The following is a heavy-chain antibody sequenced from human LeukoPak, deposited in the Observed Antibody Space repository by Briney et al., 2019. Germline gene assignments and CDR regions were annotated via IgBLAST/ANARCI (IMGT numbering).Heavy chain of an antibody. CDR1: GGTFSSYA. CDR3: ALRSMLWFGESGVWFDP. D-gene: IGHD3-10*01. CDR2: IIPIFGTA. Sequence: SVKVSCKASGGTFSSYAISWVRQAPGQGLEWMGRIIPIFGTANYAQKFQGRVTITAVKSTSTAYMELSSLRSEDTAVYYCALRSMLWFGESGVWFDPWGQGTLVTVSS. V-gene: IGHV1-69*06. J-gene: IGHJ5*02.